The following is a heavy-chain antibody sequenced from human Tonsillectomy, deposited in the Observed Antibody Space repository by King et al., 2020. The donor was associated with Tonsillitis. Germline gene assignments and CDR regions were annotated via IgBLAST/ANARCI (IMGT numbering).Heavy chain of an antibody. CDR1: GFSFGDYV. Sequence: EVQLVESGGGLVKPGRSLRLSCTASGFSFGDYVMSWFRQAPGKGLEWVGFIRSSAYDGTTEYAASVKGRFTISRDDSKSIAYLEMNSLKTEDTAMYYCARGLLREQWLARGMDVWGQGTTVTVSS. J-gene: IGHJ6*02. V-gene: IGHV3-49*05. CDR2: IRSSAYDGTT. D-gene: IGHD6-19*01. CDR3: ARGLLREQWLARGMDV.